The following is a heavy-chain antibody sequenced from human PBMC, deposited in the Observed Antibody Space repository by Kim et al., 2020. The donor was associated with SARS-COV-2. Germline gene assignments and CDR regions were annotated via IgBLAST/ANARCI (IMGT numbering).Heavy chain of an antibody. D-gene: IGHD3-22*01. CDR1: GGSVSSGSYY. J-gene: IGHJ4*02. V-gene: IGHV4-61*01. Sequence: SETLSLTCTVSGGSVSSGSYYWSWIRQPPGKGLEWIGYIYYSGSTNYNPSLKSRVTISVDTSKNQFSLKLSSVTAADTAVYYCARADSSGYYLSYRHYFDYWGQGTLVTVSS. CDR2: IYYSGST. CDR3: ARADSSGYYLSYRHYFDY.